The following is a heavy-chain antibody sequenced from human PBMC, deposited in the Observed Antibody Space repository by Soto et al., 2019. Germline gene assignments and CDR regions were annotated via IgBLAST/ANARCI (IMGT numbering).Heavy chain of an antibody. CDR2: INLGDSHT. V-gene: IGHV5-51*01. J-gene: IGHJ4*02. D-gene: IGHD2-15*01. Sequence: GESLKISCEGYGYTFSSHCIAWVRQMPGKGLEWMGIINLGDSHTIYSPSFQGQVTISADKSINTAYLQWSSLEASDTAIYFCARRHCSGGICFFFDYWGQGTLVTVYS. CDR3: ARRHCSGGICFFFDY. CDR1: GYTFSSHC.